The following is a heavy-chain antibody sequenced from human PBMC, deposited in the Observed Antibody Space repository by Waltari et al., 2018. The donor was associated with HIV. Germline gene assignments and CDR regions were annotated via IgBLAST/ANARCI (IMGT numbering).Heavy chain of an antibody. Sequence: QVQLQESGPGLVKPSQTLSLTSPVPGGSIDSGSYYWSWLRPPAGKGLAWIGRIYTSGSTNYNPSLKSRVTISVDTSKNQFSLKLSSVTAADTAVYYCARLPYSGSYYFDYWGQGTLVTVSS. CDR1: GGSIDSGSYY. CDR3: ARLPYSGSYYFDY. J-gene: IGHJ4*02. D-gene: IGHD1-26*01. CDR2: IYTSGST. V-gene: IGHV4-61*02.